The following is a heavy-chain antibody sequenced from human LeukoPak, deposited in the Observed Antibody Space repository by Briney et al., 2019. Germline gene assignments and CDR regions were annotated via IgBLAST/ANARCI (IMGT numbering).Heavy chain of an antibody. V-gene: IGHV4-61*02. D-gene: IGHD3-22*01. CDR1: GGSISSGSYY. Sequence: SETLSLTCTVSGGSISSGSYYWSWIRQPAGKGLEWIGRIYTSGSTNYNPSLKSRVTISVDTSKNQFSLKLSSVTAADTAAYYCARDPYYDSSGYLNPWGQGTLVTVSS. CDR2: IYTSGST. CDR3: ARDPYYDSSGYLNP. J-gene: IGHJ5*02.